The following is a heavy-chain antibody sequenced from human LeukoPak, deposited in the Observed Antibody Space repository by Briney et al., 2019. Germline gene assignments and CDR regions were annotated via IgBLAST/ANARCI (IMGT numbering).Heavy chain of an antibody. J-gene: IGHJ4*02. V-gene: IGHV4-59*01. CDR1: GGSISSYY. Sequence: PSETLSLTCTVSGGSISSYYWSWIRQPPGKGLEWIGYIYYSGSTNYNPSLKSRVTISVDTSKYQFSLKLSSVTAADTAVYYCARDHSGSYAYWGQGTLVTVSS. CDR3: ARDHSGSYAY. CDR2: IYYSGST. D-gene: IGHD1-26*01.